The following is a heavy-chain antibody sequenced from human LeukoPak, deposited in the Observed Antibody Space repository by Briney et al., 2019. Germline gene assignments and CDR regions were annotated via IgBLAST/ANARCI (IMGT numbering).Heavy chain of an antibody. V-gene: IGHV3-23*01. J-gene: IGHJ4*02. CDR3: AQGFSSGWYPY. CDR1: GFSVSSFG. CDR2: ISLNGETT. Sequence: PGGSLRLSCAVSGFSVSSFGMSWVRQAPGRGLEGISAISLNGETTWYADSVKGRFTISRDNSKNTLYLQLTSLRAEDTAVYYCAQGFSSGWYPYWGQGSLVSVSS. D-gene: IGHD6-19*01.